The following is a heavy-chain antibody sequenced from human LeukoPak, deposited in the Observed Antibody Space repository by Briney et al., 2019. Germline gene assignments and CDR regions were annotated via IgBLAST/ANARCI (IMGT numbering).Heavy chain of an antibody. CDR1: GGTFSSYA. D-gene: IGHD3-10*01. CDR2: IIPIFGTA. V-gene: IGHV1-69*06. J-gene: IGHJ5*02. CDR3: ARDGFGRSRFDP. Sequence: SVKVSCKASGGTFSSYAISWVRQAPGQGLEWMGGIIPIFGTANYAQKFQGRVTITADKSTSTAYMELRSLRSDDTAVYYCARDGFGRSRFDPWGQGTLVTVSS.